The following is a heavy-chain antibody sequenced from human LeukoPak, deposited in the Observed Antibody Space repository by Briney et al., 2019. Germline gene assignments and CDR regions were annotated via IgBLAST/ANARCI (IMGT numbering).Heavy chain of an antibody. Sequence: PSETLSLTCAVYGGSFSGYYWSWIRQPPGKGLEWIGEINHSGSTNYNPSPKSRVTISVDTSKNQFSLKLSSVTAADTAVYYCARGGSYWGGFGESHRSYYYYGMDVWGQGTTVTVSS. CDR3: ARGGSYWGGFGESHRSYYYYGMDV. J-gene: IGHJ6*02. D-gene: IGHD3-10*01. CDR2: INHSGST. CDR1: GGSFSGYY. V-gene: IGHV4-34*01.